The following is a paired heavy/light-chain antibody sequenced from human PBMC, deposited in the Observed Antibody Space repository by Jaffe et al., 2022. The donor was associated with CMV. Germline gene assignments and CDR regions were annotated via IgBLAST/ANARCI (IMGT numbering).Light chain of an antibody. CDR1: ESVVTN. CDR3: QQWNNWPTYT. Sequence: EVVMTQSPATLSVSPGERATLSCRASESVVTNLAWYQQRPGQPPRLLIYGASTRAADVPARFSGSGFGTEFTLTISSLQSEDFAVYYCQQWNNWPTYTFGQGTKLEI. CDR2: GAS. J-gene: IGKJ2*01. V-gene: IGKV3-15*01.
Heavy chain of an antibody. CDR2: IKSKSDGGTT. CDR3: LFASGAAAGTVWAGY. Sequence: EVQLVESGGGLVKPGGSLRLSCAASGFTFSNAWMYWVRQAPGKGLEWIGRIKSKSDGGTTDHAAPVEGRFIISRDDSKSTLFLQMNSLKTEDTAVYYCLFASGAAAGTVWAGYWGQGTLVTVSS. V-gene: IGHV3-15*01. CDR1: GFTFSNAW. J-gene: IGHJ4*02. D-gene: IGHD6-13*01.